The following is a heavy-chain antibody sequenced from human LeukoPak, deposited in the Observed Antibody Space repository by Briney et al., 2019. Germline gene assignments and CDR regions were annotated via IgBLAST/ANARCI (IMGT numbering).Heavy chain of an antibody. J-gene: IGHJ4*02. CDR1: GYTFTGYY. V-gene: IGHV1-2*06. D-gene: IGHD2-15*01. CDR3: ARAPYCSGGSCYPFDY. CDR2: ITPNSGGT. Sequence: ASVKVSCKASGYTFTGYYMHWVRQAPGQGLEWMGRITPNSGGTNYAQKFQGRVTMTRDTSISTAYMELSRLRSDDTAVYYCARAPYCSGGSCYPFDYWGQGTLVTVSS.